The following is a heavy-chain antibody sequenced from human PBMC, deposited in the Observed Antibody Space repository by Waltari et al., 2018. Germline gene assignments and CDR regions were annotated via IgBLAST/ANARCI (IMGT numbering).Heavy chain of an antibody. V-gene: IGHV1-69*02. D-gene: IGHD2-2*01. CDR1: GGTFSSYT. J-gene: IGHJ4*02. Sequence: QVQLVQSGAEVKKPGSSVKVSCKASGGTFSSYTISWVRPAPGPGLEWMGRIIPILGIANYAQKFQGRVTITADKSTSTAYMELSSLRSEDTAVYYCASQVGSTRRGVVVPAAIRDYWGQGTLVTVSS. CDR2: IIPILGIA. CDR3: ASQVGSTRRGVVVPAAIRDY.